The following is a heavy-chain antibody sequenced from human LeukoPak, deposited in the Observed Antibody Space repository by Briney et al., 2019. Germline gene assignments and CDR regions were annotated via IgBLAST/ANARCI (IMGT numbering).Heavy chain of an antibody. CDR1: GGSISSYY. D-gene: IGHD1-26*01. J-gene: IGHJ4*02. Sequence: PSETLSLTCTVSGGSISSYYWSWIRQPPGKGLEWIGYIYYSGSTNYNPSLKCRVTISVDTSKNQFSLKLSSVTAADTAVFYCARENSGSYREFDYWGQGTLVTVSS. CDR3: ARENSGSYREFDY. V-gene: IGHV4-59*12. CDR2: IYYSGST.